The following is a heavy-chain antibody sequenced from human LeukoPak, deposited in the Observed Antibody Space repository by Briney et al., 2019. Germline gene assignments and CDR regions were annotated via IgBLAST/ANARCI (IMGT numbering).Heavy chain of an antibody. Sequence: SVKVSCKASGGTFSSYAISWVRQAPGQGLEWMGGIIPIFGTANYAQKFQGRVTITADESTSTAYMELSSLRSEDTAVYYCARGPALDTAMVDYGMDVWGKGTTVTVSS. J-gene: IGHJ6*04. CDR3: ARGPALDTAMVDYGMDV. CDR2: IIPIFGTA. V-gene: IGHV1-69*13. CDR1: GGTFSSYA. D-gene: IGHD5-18*01.